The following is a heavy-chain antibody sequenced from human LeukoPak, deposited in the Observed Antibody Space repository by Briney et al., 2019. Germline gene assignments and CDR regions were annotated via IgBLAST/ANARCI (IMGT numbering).Heavy chain of an antibody. CDR2: ISSSSSTI. D-gene: IGHD3-10*01. CDR3: ASGSGSYQYY. CDR1: GFTFSSYS. V-gene: IGHV3-48*01. Sequence: GGSLRLSCAASGFTFSSYSMNWVRQAPGKGLEWVSYISSSSSTIYYADSVKGRFTISRDNAKNSLYLQMNGLRAEDTAVYYCASGSGSYQYYWGQGTLVTVSS. J-gene: IGHJ4*02.